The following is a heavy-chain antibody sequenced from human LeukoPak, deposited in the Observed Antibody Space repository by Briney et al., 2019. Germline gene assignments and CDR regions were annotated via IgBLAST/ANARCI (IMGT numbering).Heavy chain of an antibody. CDR1: GGSISSYY. CDR3: ARDSRILGYCSSTSCYTAFDI. J-gene: IGHJ3*02. CDR2: IYTSGST. Sequence: SETLSLTCTVSGGSISSYYWSWIRQPAGKGLEWIGRIYTSGSTNYNPSLKSRVTMSVDTSKNQFSLKLSSVTAADTAVYYCARDSRILGYCSSTSCYTAFDIWGQGTMVTVSS. D-gene: IGHD2-2*02. V-gene: IGHV4-4*07.